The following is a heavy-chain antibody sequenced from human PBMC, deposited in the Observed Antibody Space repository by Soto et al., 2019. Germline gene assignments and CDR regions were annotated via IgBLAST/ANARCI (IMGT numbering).Heavy chain of an antibody. CDR1: GYTFTSYG. V-gene: IGHV1-18*04. J-gene: IGHJ6*02. CDR3: ASGVAWSGYYSTYYYGMDV. D-gene: IGHD3-3*01. CDR2: ISAYNGNT. Sequence: ASVKVSCKASGYTFTSYGISWVRQAPGQGLEWMGWISAYNGNTNYAQKLQGRVTMTTDTSTSTAYMELRSLRSDDTAVYYCASGVAWSGYYSTYYYGMDVWGQGTPVTVSS.